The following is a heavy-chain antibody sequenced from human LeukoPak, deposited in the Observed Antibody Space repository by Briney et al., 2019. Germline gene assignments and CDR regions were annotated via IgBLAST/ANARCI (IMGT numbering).Heavy chain of an antibody. CDR3: ARARRGYGGNPTGGDY. Sequence: PSETLSLTCAVYGGSFSGYYWSWIRQPPGKGLEWIGEINHSGSTNYNPSIKSRVTISVDTSKNQFSLKLSSVTAADTAVYYCARARRGYGGNPTGGDYWGQGTLVTVSS. CDR2: INHSGST. D-gene: IGHD4-23*01. CDR1: GGSFSGYY. J-gene: IGHJ4*02. V-gene: IGHV4-34*01.